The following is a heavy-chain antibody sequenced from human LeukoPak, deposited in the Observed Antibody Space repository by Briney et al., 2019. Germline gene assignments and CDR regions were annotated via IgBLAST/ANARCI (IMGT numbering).Heavy chain of an antibody. CDR2: ISGSGGST. CDR3: AKGYCSSTSCPGFQH. J-gene: IGHJ1*01. D-gene: IGHD2-2*01. V-gene: IGHV3-23*01. CDR1: GFTFSSYA. Sequence: GGSLRLSCAASGFTFSSYAMSWVRQAPGKGLEWVSAISGSGGSTYYADSVKGRFTISRDNSKNTLYLQMNSLRAEDTAVYYCAKGYCSSTSCPGFQHWGQGTLVTVSS.